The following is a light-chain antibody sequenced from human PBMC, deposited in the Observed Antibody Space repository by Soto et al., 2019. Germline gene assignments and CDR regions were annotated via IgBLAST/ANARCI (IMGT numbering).Light chain of an antibody. V-gene: IGLV2-14*01. J-gene: IGLJ1*01. Sequence: QSVLTQPASVSGSPGQSITISCSGTSSDVGGYNYVSWYQPHPGKAPQVMIYDVSNRPSGVSNRFSGSKSGNTASLTISGRQAEDEADYYCYSYTTSSTYVFGTGTKLTVL. CDR1: SSDVGGYNY. CDR3: YSYTTSSTYV. CDR2: DVS.